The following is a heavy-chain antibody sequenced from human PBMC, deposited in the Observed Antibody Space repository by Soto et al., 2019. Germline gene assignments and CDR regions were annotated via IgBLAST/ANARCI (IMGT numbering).Heavy chain of an antibody. CDR2: ISHDGSSI. V-gene: IGHV3-30-3*01. Sequence: WGSLRLSCAASGFTFSSYAMHWVRQAPGKGLEWVAIISHDGSSIYYGDSVKGRFTISRDNSKNQFSLKLSSVTAADTAVYYCARVRREFDNGGPVDYWGQGTLVTVS. CDR3: ARVRREFDNGGPVDY. J-gene: IGHJ4*02. D-gene: IGHD3-10*01. CDR1: GFTFSSYA.